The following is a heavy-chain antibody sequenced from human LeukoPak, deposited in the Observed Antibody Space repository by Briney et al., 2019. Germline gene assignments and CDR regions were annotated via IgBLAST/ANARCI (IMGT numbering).Heavy chain of an antibody. Sequence: AGSLRLSCAASGFTFSSYWMHWVRQAPGKGPVWVSRINDDGNSITYADFVKGRFTISRDNAKNTLYLQMNSLRAEDTAVYFCARGFGDSRVHYYYGMDVWGQGTTVTVSS. V-gene: IGHV3-74*03. CDR3: ARGFGDSRVHYYYGMDV. CDR2: INDDGNSI. D-gene: IGHD4-17*01. CDR1: GFTFSSYW. J-gene: IGHJ6*02.